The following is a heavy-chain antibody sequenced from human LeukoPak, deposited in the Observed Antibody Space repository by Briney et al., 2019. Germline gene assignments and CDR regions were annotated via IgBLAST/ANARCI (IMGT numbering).Heavy chain of an antibody. CDR3: ARHVEVDTAMAPLIDY. J-gene: IGHJ4*02. Sequence: GESLKISCKGSGYSFTSYWIGCVRQMPGKGLEWMGIIYPGDSDTRYSPSFQGQVTISADKSISTAYLQWSSLKASDTAMYYCARHVEVDTAMAPLIDYWGQGTLVTVSS. D-gene: IGHD5-18*01. CDR2: IYPGDSDT. CDR1: GYSFTSYW. V-gene: IGHV5-51*01.